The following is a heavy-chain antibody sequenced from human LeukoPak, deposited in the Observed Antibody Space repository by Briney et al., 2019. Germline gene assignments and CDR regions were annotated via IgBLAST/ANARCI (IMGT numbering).Heavy chain of an antibody. Sequence: PSETLSLTCTVSGGSISSSSYYWGWIRQPPGKGLEWIGSIYYSGSTYYSPSLKSRVTISVDTSKNQFSLKLSSVTAADTAVYYCATSVKYCSGGSCYSEAFDIWGQGTMVTVSS. D-gene: IGHD2-15*01. CDR2: IYYSGST. CDR1: GGSISSSSYY. CDR3: ATSVKYCSGGSCYSEAFDI. V-gene: IGHV4-39*07. J-gene: IGHJ3*02.